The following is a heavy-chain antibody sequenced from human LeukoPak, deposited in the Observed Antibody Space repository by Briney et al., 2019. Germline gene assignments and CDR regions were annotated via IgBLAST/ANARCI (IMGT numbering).Heavy chain of an antibody. CDR1: GGTFSSYA. J-gene: IGHJ4*02. V-gene: IGHV1-69*01. Sequence: GSSVKVSCKASGGTFSSYAISWVRQAPGQGLEWMGGIIPIFGSANYAQKFQGRVTITADESTSTAYMELSSLRSEDTAMYYCARGGSVISSTGNFDSWGQGTLVTVSS. D-gene: IGHD1-1*01. CDR3: ARGGSVISSTGNFDS. CDR2: IIPIFGSA.